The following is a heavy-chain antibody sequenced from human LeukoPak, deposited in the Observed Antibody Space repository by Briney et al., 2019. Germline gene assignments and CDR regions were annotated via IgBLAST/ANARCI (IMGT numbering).Heavy chain of an antibody. V-gene: IGHV1-69*13. CDR3: ARAEIGLRYNWNDVTALDI. CDR2: IIPIFGTA. CDR1: GGTFSSYA. D-gene: IGHD1-1*01. Sequence: ASVKVSCKASGGTFSSYAISWVRQAPGQGLEWMGGIIPIFGTANYAQKFQGRVTITADESTSTAYMELSSLRSEDTAVYYCARAEIGLRYNWNDVTALDIWGQGTMVTVSS. J-gene: IGHJ3*02.